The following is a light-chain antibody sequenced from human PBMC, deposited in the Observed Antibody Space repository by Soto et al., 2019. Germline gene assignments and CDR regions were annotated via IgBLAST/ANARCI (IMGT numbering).Light chain of an antibody. CDR3: TSYTGDDFTFV. J-gene: IGLJ1*01. CDR2: EVS. V-gene: IGLV2-8*01. Sequence: QSVLTQPPSASGSLGQPVTISCTGTSSDIGTYDYVSWYQQHPGRAPKLIIFEVSKRPLGVPDRFSGSKSGNTASLIVSGLQPDDEAEYHCTSYTGDDFTFVFGTGTKVTVL. CDR1: SSDIGTYDY.